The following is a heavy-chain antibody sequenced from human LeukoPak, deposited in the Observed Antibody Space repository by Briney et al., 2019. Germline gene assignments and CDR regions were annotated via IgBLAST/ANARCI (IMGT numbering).Heavy chain of an antibody. CDR3: ARANYYDSSGLRY. CDR2: IYYSGST. CDR1: GGPISSSNYY. Sequence: SETLSLTCTVSGGPISSSNYYWGWIRQPPGKGLEWIGSIYYSGSTYYNPSLKSRVTISVDTSKNQFSLKLSSVTAADTAVYYCARANYYDSSGLRYWGQGTLVTVSS. D-gene: IGHD3-22*01. J-gene: IGHJ4*02. V-gene: IGHV4-39*07.